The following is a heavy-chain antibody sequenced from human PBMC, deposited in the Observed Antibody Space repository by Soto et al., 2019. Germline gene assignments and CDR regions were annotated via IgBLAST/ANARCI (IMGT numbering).Heavy chain of an antibody. J-gene: IGHJ6*02. CDR1: GGTFSSYA. D-gene: IGHD6-6*01. Sequence: SVKVSCKASGGTFSSYAISWVRQAPGQGLEWMGGIIPIFGTANYAQKFQGRVTITADESTSTAYMELSSLRSEDTAVYYCARVWVKHSSLSNNYYYYGMDVWGQGTTVTVSS. V-gene: IGHV1-69*13. CDR2: IIPIFGTA. CDR3: ARVWVKHSSLSNNYYYYGMDV.